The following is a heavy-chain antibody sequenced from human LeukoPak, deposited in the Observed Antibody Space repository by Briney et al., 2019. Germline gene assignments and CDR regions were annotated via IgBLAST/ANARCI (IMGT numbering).Heavy chain of an antibody. CDR1: GGSISSYY. V-gene: IGHV4-59*01. CDR2: IYYSGST. CDR3: ARMTGGDWFDP. Sequence: SETLSLTCTVSGGSISSYYWSWIRHPPAKGLEWIGYIYYSGSTNYNPSLNSRVTISVDTSKNQFSLKLSSVTAADTDVYYCARMTGGDWFDPWGQGTQVIVSP. D-gene: IGHD3-10*01. J-gene: IGHJ5*02.